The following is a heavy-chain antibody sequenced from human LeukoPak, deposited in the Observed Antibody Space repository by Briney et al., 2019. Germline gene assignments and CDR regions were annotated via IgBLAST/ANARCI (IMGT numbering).Heavy chain of an antibody. D-gene: IGHD2-2*01. CDR2: INSDGSST. J-gene: IGHJ4*02. CDR1: GFTFSSYW. V-gene: IGHV3-74*01. Sequence: GGSLRLSCAASGFTFSSYWMHWVRQAPGKGLVWVSHINSDGSSTSLADSVKGRFTISRDNAKSTLYLQMNSLRAEDTAVYYCAARGYCSSTSCLLEYWGQGTLVTVSS. CDR3: AARGYCSSTSCLLEY.